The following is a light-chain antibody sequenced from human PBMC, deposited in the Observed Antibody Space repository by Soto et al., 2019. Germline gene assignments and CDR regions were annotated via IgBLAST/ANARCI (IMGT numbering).Light chain of an antibody. CDR3: QQYNNWPWT. J-gene: IGKJ1*01. V-gene: IGKV3-15*01. CDR2: GAS. Sequence: EIVMTQSQATRSVSPGEKATFSCRSSQRVSSNLAGHQQKPGQAPRLLIYGASTRSTGIPARLSGSGSGTEFTLTISSLQSEDFAVYYCQQYNNWPWTFGQGTKVEIK. CDR1: QRVSSN.